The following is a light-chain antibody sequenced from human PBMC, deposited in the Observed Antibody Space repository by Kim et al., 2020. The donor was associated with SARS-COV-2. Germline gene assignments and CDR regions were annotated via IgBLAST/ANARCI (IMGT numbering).Light chain of an antibody. CDR3: QSYDSSLSGWV. J-gene: IGLJ3*02. CDR1: SSNTGAGYD. CDR2: GNS. V-gene: IGLV1-40*01. Sequence: RGTITCTGNSSNTGAGYDVHWYQQRPGTAPKLLIYGNSNRPSGVPDRFSGSKSGTSASLAITGLQAEDEADYYCQSYDSSLSGWVFGGGTQLTVL.